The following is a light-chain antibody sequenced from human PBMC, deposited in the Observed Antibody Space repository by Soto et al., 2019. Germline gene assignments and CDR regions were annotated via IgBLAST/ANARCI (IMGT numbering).Light chain of an antibody. CDR1: RSDVGGYNY. CDR3: SSYTSSSTLEV. J-gene: IGLJ3*02. V-gene: IGLV2-14*01. CDR2: DAS. Sequence: QSALTQPASVSGSPGQSITLPCTGTRSDVGGYNYVSWYQQHPGKAPKLRIYDASNRPSGVSNRFSGSKSGNTASLTISGLQAEDEADYYCSSYTSSSTLEVFGGGTKLTVL.